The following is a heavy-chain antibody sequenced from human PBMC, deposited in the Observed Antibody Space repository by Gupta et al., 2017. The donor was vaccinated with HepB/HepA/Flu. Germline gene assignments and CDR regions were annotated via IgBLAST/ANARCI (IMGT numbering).Heavy chain of an antibody. D-gene: IGHD7-27*01. CDR2: ISHSGGT. CDR3: VRSRDWGSGRDV. V-gene: IGHV4-59*02. Sequence: VQLPESGPGLVQPSETLSLTCTVSGASGSTYFWRWIRQPPGEAMEWLGFISHSGGTNYNPSLMSRVTISADTSKNQFSLELRSVTAADTAVYYCVRSRDWGSGRDVWGRGTTVTGSS. J-gene: IGHJ6*04. CDR1: GASGSTYF.